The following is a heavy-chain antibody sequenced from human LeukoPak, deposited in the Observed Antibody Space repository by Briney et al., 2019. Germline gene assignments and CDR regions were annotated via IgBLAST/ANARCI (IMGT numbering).Heavy chain of an antibody. CDR3: ARDEGSGWDY. Sequence: GRSLRLSCAASGFTFSSYGMHWVRQAPGKGLEWVANIKEDGSEKNYVDSVKGRFTISRDNAKNSLYLEMNSLRADDTAVYFCARDEGSGWDYWGQGTPVTVSS. CDR2: IKEDGSEK. CDR1: GFTFSSYG. D-gene: IGHD6-19*01. J-gene: IGHJ4*02. V-gene: IGHV3-7*01.